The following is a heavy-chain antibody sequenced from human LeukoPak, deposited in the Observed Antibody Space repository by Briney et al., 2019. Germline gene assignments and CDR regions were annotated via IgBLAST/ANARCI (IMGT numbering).Heavy chain of an antibody. CDR1: GYSMSSGYY. J-gene: IGHJ4*02. Sequence: PSETLSLTCTVSGYSMSSGYYWGWIRQPPERGLEWIGSMYHTGSTYYNPSLKSRVTISVDTSKNQFYLKLSSVTAADTAVYYCARGREYYYDSSGYYSVDWGQGTLVTVSS. V-gene: IGHV4-38-2*02. CDR3: ARGREYYYDSSGYYSVD. D-gene: IGHD3-22*01. CDR2: MYHTGST.